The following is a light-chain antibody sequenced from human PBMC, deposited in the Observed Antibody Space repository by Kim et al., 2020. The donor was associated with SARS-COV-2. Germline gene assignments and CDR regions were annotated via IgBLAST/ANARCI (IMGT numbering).Light chain of an antibody. Sequence: LSAVPGERSTLSCRARQSISSNLAWYQQKPGQAPRLLFYGASTRATDIPVRFSGSGSGTEFTLTISSLQSEDFVVYYCQQYHNMQTFGQGTKLEI. J-gene: IGKJ2*01. CDR3: QQYHNMQT. V-gene: IGKV3-15*01. CDR1: QSISSN. CDR2: GAS.